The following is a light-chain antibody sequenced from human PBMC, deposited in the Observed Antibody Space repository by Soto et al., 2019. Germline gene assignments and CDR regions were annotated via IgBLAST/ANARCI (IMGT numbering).Light chain of an antibody. Sequence: QSALTQPASVSGSPGQSISISCTGTSSDVGTYNYVSWYKQHPGKAPQLLIYGVSHRPSGVSARFSGSKSGNTASLTISGLQTEDEGDYYCSSFTRSSTLEVVFGGGTKLTVL. CDR2: GVS. J-gene: IGLJ2*01. V-gene: IGLV2-14*01. CDR3: SSFTRSSTLEVV. CDR1: SSDVGTYNY.